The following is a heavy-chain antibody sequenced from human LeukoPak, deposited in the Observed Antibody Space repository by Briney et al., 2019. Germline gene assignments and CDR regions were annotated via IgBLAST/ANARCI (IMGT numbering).Heavy chain of an antibody. CDR1: GLSFSSYT. D-gene: IGHD4-17*01. CDR2: ITSSGGST. J-gene: IGHJ4*02. Sequence: GGSLRPSCAASGLSFSSYTMSWVRQTPGKGLEWVSAITSSGGSTYYPDSVKGRFSISRDNSKNTLYLQMNSLRAEDTAVYYCARDYADYVGYFFFDYWGQGTLVTVSS. CDR3: ARDYADYVGYFFFDY. V-gene: IGHV3-23*01.